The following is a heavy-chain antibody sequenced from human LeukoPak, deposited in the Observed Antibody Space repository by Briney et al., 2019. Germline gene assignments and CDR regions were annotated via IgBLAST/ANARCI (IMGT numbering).Heavy chain of an antibody. CDR3: AALAGVQGLAYDPRDYFDS. CDR2: INPNSGGT. D-gene: IGHD7-27*01. J-gene: IGHJ4*02. V-gene: IGHV1-2*02. CDR1: GYTFTGYY. Sequence: ASVKVSCKASGYTFTGYYMHWVRQAPGQGLEWMGWINPNSGGTNYAQKFQGRVTITRDLSTSSTYLELSSLRSEDTAVYYCAALAGVQGLAYDPRDYFDSWGQGTLVTVSS.